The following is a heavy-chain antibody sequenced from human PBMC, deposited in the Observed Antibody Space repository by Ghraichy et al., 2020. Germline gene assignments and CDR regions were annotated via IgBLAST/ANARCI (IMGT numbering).Heavy chain of an antibody. V-gene: IGHV3-23*01. J-gene: IGHJ4*02. CDR3: AKDPGAAVIDVWYYFDS. CDR1: GFPFSIYA. CDR2: ISGSGRTT. Sequence: GGSLRLSCAASGFPFSIYAMSWVRQAPGKGLEWVSGISGSGRTTYYADSVKGRFTISRDSSKNTLYLQMNSLRAEDTAVYYCAKDPGAAVIDVWYYFDSWGQGTLVTVSS. D-gene: IGHD6-25*01.